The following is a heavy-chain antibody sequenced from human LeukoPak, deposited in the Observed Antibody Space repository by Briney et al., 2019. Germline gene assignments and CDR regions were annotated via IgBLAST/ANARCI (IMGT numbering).Heavy chain of an antibody. V-gene: IGHV3-23*01. CDR3: ATSSWGNYDILTGYYNVFDG. CDR1: GFTFSSYA. CDR2: ISGSGGST. J-gene: IGHJ4*02. Sequence: PGGSLRLSCAASGFTFSSYAMSWVRQAPGKGLEWVSAISGSGGSTYYADSVKGRFTISRDNSKNTLYLQMNSLRAEDTAVYYCATSSWGNYDILTGYYNVFDGWGQGTLVTVSS. D-gene: IGHD3-9*01.